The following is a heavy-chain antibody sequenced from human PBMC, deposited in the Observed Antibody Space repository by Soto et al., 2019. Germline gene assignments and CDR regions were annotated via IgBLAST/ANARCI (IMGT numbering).Heavy chain of an antibody. V-gene: IGHV1-18*01. D-gene: IGHD2-2*01. CDR1: AYTFTSYG. Sequence: ASVTVSAKSSAYTFTSYGISWVRQAPARGLEWMGWISAYNGNTNYAQKLQGRVTMTTDTSTSTAYMELRLLRSDDTAVYYCAKDLVRYCSSTSCRRYYGMDVWGQGTTVTVSS. J-gene: IGHJ6*02. CDR3: AKDLVRYCSSTSCRRYYGMDV. CDR2: ISAYNGNT.